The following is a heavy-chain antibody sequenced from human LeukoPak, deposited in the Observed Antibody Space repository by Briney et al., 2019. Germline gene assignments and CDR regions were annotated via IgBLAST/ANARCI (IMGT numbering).Heavy chain of an antibody. D-gene: IGHD6-13*01. Sequence: GGSLRLSCAASGFTFSSFAMHWVRQAPGKGLEWVALISYDGSNKYYADSVKGRFTISRDNSKNTLYLQMNSLRAEDTAVYYCAREGFSRGYYYYYYMDVWGKGTTVTISS. CDR3: AREGFSRGYYYYYYMDV. CDR1: GFTFSSFA. J-gene: IGHJ6*03. CDR2: ISYDGSNK. V-gene: IGHV3-30*04.